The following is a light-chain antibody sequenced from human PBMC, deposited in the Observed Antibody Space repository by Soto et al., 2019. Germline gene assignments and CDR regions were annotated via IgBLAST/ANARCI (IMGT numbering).Light chain of an antibody. CDR1: QSVSSN. CDR3: QQYNNWPLCT. J-gene: IGKJ2*02. CDR2: GAS. V-gene: IGKV3-15*01. Sequence: EIVMTQSPATPSVSPGERATLSCRASQSVSSNLAWYQQKPGQAPRLLIYGASTRATGIPARFSGSGSGTEFTLTISSLQSEDFAVYYCQQYNNWPLCTFGQGT.